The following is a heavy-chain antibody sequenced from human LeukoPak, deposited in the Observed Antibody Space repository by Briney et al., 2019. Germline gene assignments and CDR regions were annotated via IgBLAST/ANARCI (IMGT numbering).Heavy chain of an antibody. Sequence: GGSLRPSCAASGFTFSSYAMSWVRQAPGKGLEWVSAISGSGGSTYYADSVKGRFTISRDNSKNTLYLQMNSLRAEDTAVYYCAKTPPEYCSSTSCYFYFDYWGQGTLVTVSS. V-gene: IGHV3-23*01. D-gene: IGHD2-2*01. J-gene: IGHJ4*02. CDR2: ISGSGGST. CDR1: GFTFSSYA. CDR3: AKTPPEYCSSTSCYFYFDY.